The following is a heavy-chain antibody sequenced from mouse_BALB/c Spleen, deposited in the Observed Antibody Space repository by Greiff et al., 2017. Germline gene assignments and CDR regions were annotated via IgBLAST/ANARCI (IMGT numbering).Heavy chain of an antibody. D-gene: IGHD1-1*01. Sequence: DVKLVESGGGLVKLGGSLKLSCAASGFTFSSYYMSWVRQTPEKRLELVAAINSNGGSTYYPDTVKGRFTISRDNAKNTLYLQMSSLKSEDTALYYCARPYYGSSYVGFAYWGQGSLVTVSA. V-gene: IGHV5-6-2*01. CDR1: GFTFSSYY. J-gene: IGHJ3*01. CDR3: ARPYYGSSYVGFAY. CDR2: INSNGGST.